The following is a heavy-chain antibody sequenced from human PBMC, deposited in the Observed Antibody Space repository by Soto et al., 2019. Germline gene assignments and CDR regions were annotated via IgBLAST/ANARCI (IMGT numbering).Heavy chain of an antibody. CDR1: GGSFSGYY. J-gene: IGHJ4*02. V-gene: IGHV4-34*01. CDR2: INHSGST. CDR3: ARGLTTVTTISFDY. D-gene: IGHD4-17*01. Sequence: SETLSLTCAVYGGSFSGYYWSWIRQPPGKGLEWIGEINHSGSTNYNPSLKSRVTISVDTSKNQFSLKLSSVTAADTAVYYCARGLTTVTTISFDYWGQGTLVTVSS.